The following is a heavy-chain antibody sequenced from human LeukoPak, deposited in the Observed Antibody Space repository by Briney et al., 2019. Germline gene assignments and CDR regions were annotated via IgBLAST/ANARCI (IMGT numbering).Heavy chain of an antibody. CDR3: ARSPLLGSLEWLLGDYYYMDV. V-gene: IGHV4-4*07. CDR1: GGSISSYY. Sequence: PSETLSLTCTVSGGSISSYYWSWIRQPAGKGLEWIGRIYTSGSTHYNPSLKSRVTMSVDTSKNQLSLKLSSVTAADTSVYYCARSPLLGSLEWLLGDYYYMDVWGKGTTVTVSS. D-gene: IGHD3-3*01. CDR2: IYTSGST. J-gene: IGHJ6*03.